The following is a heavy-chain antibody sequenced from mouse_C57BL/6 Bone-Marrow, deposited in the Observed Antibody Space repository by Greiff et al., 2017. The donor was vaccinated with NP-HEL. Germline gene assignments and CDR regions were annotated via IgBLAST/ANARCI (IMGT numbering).Heavy chain of an antibody. Sequence: EVKVVESGPGLAKPSQTLSITCSVSGYSFTSDYWNWIRKFPGNKLEYMGYISYSGSTYYNPSLKIRISITQYTAKNQYYLQLNSLTTEDTATYYCARFSHAMDYGGQGNSVTVSS. CDR3: ARFSHAMDY. V-gene: IGHV3-8*01. J-gene: IGHJ4*01. CDR2: ISYSGST. CDR1: GYSFTSDY.